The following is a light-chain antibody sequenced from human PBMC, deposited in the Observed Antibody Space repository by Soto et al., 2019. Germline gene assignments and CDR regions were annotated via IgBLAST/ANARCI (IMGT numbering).Light chain of an antibody. J-gene: IGKJ1*01. Sequence: EIVMTQSPATLSVSPGERATLSCRASQSVSSDLAWYHQKPGQAPRLLIYGASTRATGIPARFSGSGSGTEFTLTINSLQSEDFAVYYCQQYKNWPRTFGQGTKVEIK. CDR1: QSVSSD. V-gene: IGKV3-15*01. CDR3: QQYKNWPRT. CDR2: GAS.